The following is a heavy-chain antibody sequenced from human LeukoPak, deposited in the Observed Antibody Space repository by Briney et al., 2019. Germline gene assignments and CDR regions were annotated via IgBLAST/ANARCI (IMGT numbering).Heavy chain of an antibody. CDR3: ARGTKDYSYGMDV. CDR1: GGSINSYY. Sequence: SETLSLTCNVSGGSINSYYWNWIRQPPGKGLEWIGYFYYSGSTSYNPSLKSRVTMSLDRSKNQFPLKLNSVTAADTAVYYCARGTKDYSYGMDVWGLGTTVTVSS. V-gene: IGHV4-59*12. CDR2: FYYSGST. J-gene: IGHJ6*02.